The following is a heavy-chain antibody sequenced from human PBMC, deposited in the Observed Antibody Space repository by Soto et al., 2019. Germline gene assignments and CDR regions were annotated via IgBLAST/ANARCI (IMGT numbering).Heavy chain of an antibody. J-gene: IGHJ4*02. D-gene: IGHD3-22*01. CDR1: GFTFSSYG. CDR2: IWYDGSNK. V-gene: IGHV3-33*01. Sequence: GGSLRLSCAASGFTFSSYGMHWVRQAPGKGLEWVAVIWYDGSNKYYADSVKGRFTISRDNSKNTLYLQMNSLRAEDTAVYYCARGAGVYYDSSGYDYWGQGTLVTVSS. CDR3: ARGAGVYYDSSGYDY.